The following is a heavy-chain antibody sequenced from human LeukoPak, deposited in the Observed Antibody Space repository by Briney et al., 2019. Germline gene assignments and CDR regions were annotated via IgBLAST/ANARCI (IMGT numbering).Heavy chain of an antibody. J-gene: IGHJ6*03. Sequence: GESLKISCQGSGSRFTSYWIGWVRQMPGKGLEWMGIIYPGDSDTRYSPSFQGQVTISADKSISTAYLQWSSLKASDTAMYYCARQVVPAARTSYYYYMDVWGKGTTVTVSS. CDR3: ARQVVPAARTSYYYYMDV. CDR1: GSRFTSYW. CDR2: IYPGDSDT. D-gene: IGHD2-2*01. V-gene: IGHV5-51*01.